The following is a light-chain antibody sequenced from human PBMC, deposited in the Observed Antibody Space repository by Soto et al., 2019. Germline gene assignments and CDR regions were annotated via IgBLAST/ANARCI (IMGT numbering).Light chain of an antibody. Sequence: DIQMTQSPSSLSASVGDRLTITCRASQSVGNYVNWYQQKPGKAPKLLIYTASSLQSGVPSRFSGSGSGTDSTLTISSLQPDNFATYSCQQSYSLPRTFGQGTKVEIK. CDR3: QQSYSLPRT. V-gene: IGKV1-39*01. CDR2: TAS. J-gene: IGKJ1*01. CDR1: QSVGNY.